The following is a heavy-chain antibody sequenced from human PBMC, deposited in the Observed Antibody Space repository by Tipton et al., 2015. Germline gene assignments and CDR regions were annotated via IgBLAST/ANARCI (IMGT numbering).Heavy chain of an antibody. V-gene: IGHV4-4*02. CDR1: GDSISSSNW. CDR2: INHGGST. D-gene: IGHD2-15*01. J-gene: IGHJ6*02. CDR3: ARVPLHCSGGSCQYYYYGMDV. Sequence: GLVKPSGTLSLTCSVSGDSISSSNWWSWVRQPPGKGLEWIGEINHGGSTNYNPSLKSRVTMSVDKSKNQFSLQLNSVTAADTAVYYCARVPLHCSGGSCQYYYYGMDVWGQGTTVTVSS.